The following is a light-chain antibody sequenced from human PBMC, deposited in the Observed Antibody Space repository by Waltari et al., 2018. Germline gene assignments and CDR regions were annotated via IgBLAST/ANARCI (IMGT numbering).Light chain of an antibody. CDR2: TAS. CDR1: QSINNW. V-gene: IGKV1-5*03. J-gene: IGKJ1*01. CDR3: QQYNLYPWT. Sequence: DIQMTQSPSTLSASVGDRVTITCRASQSINNWLAWYQQKAGKAPKLLIYTASNLESGVPSRFSGSRSGREVTLTSSSLQPDDFAVYYCQQYNLYPWTFGQGTKVEVK.